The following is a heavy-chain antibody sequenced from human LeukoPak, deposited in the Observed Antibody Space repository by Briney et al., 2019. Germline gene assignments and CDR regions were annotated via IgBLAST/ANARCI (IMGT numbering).Heavy chain of an antibody. Sequence: GGSLRLSCAASGFTFSSAWMNWVRQAPGKGLEWVGRIKNKRSGGTTDYAAPVQGRFAISRDDSGSTLYLKMNSLRTEDTAVYYCTTGKATTSHDGYWGQGTLVIVSS. V-gene: IGHV3-15*01. J-gene: IGHJ4*02. D-gene: IGHD1-1*01. CDR1: GFTFSSAW. CDR2: IKNKRSGGTT. CDR3: TTGKATTSHDGY.